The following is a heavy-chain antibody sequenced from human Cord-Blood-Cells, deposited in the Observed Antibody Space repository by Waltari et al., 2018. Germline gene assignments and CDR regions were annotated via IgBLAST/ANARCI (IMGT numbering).Heavy chain of an antibody. CDR2: INHSGST. J-gene: IGHJ5*02. V-gene: IGHV4-34*01. CDR3: ARGLERDIVVVPAAIKLDP. D-gene: IGHD2-2*01. CDR1: GGSFSGYY. Sequence: QVQLQQWGAGLLKPSETLSLTCAVYGGSFSGYYWSWIRQPPGKGLEWIGEINHSGSTNYNPSLKRRVTISVDTSKNQFSLKLSSVTAADTAVYYCARGLERDIVVVPAAIKLDPWGQGTLVTVSS.